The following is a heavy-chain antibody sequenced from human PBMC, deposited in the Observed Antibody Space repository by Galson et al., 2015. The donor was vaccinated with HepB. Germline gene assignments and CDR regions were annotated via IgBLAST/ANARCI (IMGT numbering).Heavy chain of an antibody. J-gene: IGHJ4*02. V-gene: IGHV3-64D*06. CDR1: GFIFSDYA. D-gene: IGHD3-3*01. Sequence: SLRLSCAASGFIFSDYAMFWVRQAPGKGLEYVSVISIKGDAAYYADSVKGRFTISRDNSKNTLSLQMSGLRTEDTAVYYCVKDSIYSFDCWGQGTLVTVSP. CDR3: VKDSIYSFDC. CDR2: ISIKGDAA.